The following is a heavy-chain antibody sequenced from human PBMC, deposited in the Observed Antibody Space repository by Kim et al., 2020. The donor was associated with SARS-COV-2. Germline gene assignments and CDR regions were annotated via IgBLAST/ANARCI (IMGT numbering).Heavy chain of an antibody. V-gene: IGHV4-59*08. Sequence: SETLSLTCTVSGGSISSYYWSWIRQPPGKGLEWIGYIYYSGSTNYNPSLKSRVTISVDTSKNQFSLKLSSVTAADTAVYYCARHEELYYYDSSGFSAFDIWGQGTMVTVSS. CDR3: ARHEELYYYDSSGFSAFDI. J-gene: IGHJ3*02. CDR2: IYYSGST. D-gene: IGHD3-22*01. CDR1: GGSISSYY.